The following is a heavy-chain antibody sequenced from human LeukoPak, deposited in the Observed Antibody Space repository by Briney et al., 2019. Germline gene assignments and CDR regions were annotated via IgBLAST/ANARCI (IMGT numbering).Heavy chain of an antibody. Sequence: GRSLRLSCAASGFTFSSYAMHWVRQAPGKGLEWVAVISYDGSNKYYADSVKGRFTISRDNSKNTLYLQMNSLRAEDTAVYHCARESILYGSGSYYFDYWGQGTLVTVSS. V-gene: IGHV3-30*04. J-gene: IGHJ4*02. D-gene: IGHD3-10*01. CDR2: ISYDGSNK. CDR1: GFTFSSYA. CDR3: ARESILYGSGSYYFDY.